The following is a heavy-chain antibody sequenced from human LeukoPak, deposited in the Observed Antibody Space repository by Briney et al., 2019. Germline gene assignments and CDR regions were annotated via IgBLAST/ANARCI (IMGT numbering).Heavy chain of an antibody. Sequence: GGSLRLSCAASGFTFSSYGMSWVRQAPGKGLEWVSLISLSDSIFYADSVKGRFTISRDNSKSTVHLQMDGLRVDDTAVYYCAKVATPNTLDALDIWGQGTMVTVSS. CDR3: AKVATPNTLDALDI. V-gene: IGHV3-23*01. J-gene: IGHJ3*02. D-gene: IGHD1/OR15-1a*01. CDR2: ISLSDSI. CDR1: GFTFSSYG.